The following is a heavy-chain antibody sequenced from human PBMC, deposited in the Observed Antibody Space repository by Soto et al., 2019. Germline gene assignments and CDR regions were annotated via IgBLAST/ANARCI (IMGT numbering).Heavy chain of an antibody. Sequence: QITLKESGPTLVKPTQTLTLTCTFSGFSLSTSRVGVGWIRQPPGKALEWLAVIYWDDAKTYRPSLKSRLTITKDTAKNQVALTMTIMDLVDTATYYCAHAYGGRSLYWGQGTLVTVSS. J-gene: IGHJ4*02. CDR2: IYWDDAK. V-gene: IGHV2-5*02. D-gene: IGHD1-26*01. CDR3: AHAYGGRSLY. CDR1: GFSLSTSRVG.